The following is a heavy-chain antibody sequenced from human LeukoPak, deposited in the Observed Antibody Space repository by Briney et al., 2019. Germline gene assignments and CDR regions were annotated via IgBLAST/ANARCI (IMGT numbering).Heavy chain of an antibody. CDR3: ARDRDSSSWYHAFDI. CDR1: GYTFTGYY. D-gene: IGHD6-13*01. CDR2: INPNSGGT. J-gene: IGHJ3*02. V-gene: IGHV1-2*02. Sequence: ASVKVSCKASGYTFTGYYMHWVRQAPGQGLEWMGWINPNSGGTNYAQKFQGRVTMTRDTSISTAYMELSRLGSDDTAVYYCARDRDSSSWYHAFDIWGQGTMVTVSS.